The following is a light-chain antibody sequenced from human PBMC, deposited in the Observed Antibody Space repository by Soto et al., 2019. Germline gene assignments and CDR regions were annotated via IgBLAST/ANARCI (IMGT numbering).Light chain of an antibody. CDR1: QSVVSNF. CDR2: DSS. V-gene: IGKV3-20*01. Sequence: EIVLTQSPGTLSLSPGETASLSCWASQSVVSNFLAWYQQRRGQPPRLLIYDSSRRASGIPARFTGSGSGTAFTLTISRVEPEDSAVYCCQQTFHSPRTFGQGTRLEI. J-gene: IGKJ2*01. CDR3: QQTFHSPRT.